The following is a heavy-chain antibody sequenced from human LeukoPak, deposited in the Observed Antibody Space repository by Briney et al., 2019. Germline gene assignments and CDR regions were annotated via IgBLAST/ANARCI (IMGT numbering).Heavy chain of an antibody. V-gene: IGHV1-2*02. J-gene: IGHJ4*02. Sequence: GASVKVSCKASGYTFTGYYMHWVRQAPGQGLEWMGWINPNSGGTNYAQKFQGRVTMTRDTSISTAYMELSRLRSDDTAVYYCASSRAAYSGSYAGDYWGQGTLVTVSS. D-gene: IGHD1-26*01. CDR3: ASSRAAYSGSYAGDY. CDR1: GYTFTGYY. CDR2: INPNSGGT.